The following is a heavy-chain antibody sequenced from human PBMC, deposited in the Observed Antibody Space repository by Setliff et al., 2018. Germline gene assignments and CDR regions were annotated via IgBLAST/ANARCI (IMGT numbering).Heavy chain of an antibody. CDR2: IHYSGST. CDR3: AKVPITKVYFYMDV. D-gene: IGHD3-10*01. V-gene: IGHV4-59*08. J-gene: IGHJ6*03. CDR1: GGSFTTYY. Sequence: NPSETLSLTCTVSGGSFTTYYWSWIRQSPGKGLGWIGYIHYSGSTNYNPSLKSRVTISFNTSKNQISLKLSSVTAADTAVYYCAKVPITKVYFYMDVWGKGTTVTVSS.